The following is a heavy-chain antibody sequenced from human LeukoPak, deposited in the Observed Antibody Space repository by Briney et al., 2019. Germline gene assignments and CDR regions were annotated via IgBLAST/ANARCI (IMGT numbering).Heavy chain of an antibody. D-gene: IGHD5-18*01. Sequence: SQTLSLTCAISGDIVSSNSAAWNWIRQSPSRGLEWLGRTYYRSKWYNDYAVSVKSRITINPDTSKNQFSLQLNSVTPEDTAVYYCASQGIRGYSYGYWYFDLWGRGTLVTVSS. CDR3: ASQGIRGYSYGYWYFDL. V-gene: IGHV6-1*01. CDR2: TYYRSKWYN. CDR1: GDIVSSNSAA. J-gene: IGHJ2*01.